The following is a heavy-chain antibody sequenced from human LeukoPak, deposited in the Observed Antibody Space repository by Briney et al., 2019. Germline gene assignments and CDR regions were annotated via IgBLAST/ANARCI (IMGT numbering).Heavy chain of an antibody. V-gene: IGHV3-7*03. CDR3: ARGQRIVGATTDLDY. Sequence: GGSLRLSCAASGFTFSSYWMSWVRQAPGKGLEWVANIKQDGSEKYYVDSVKGRFTISRDNAKNSLYLQMNSLRAEDTAVYYCARGQRIVGATTDLDYWGQGTLVTVSS. D-gene: IGHD1-26*01. CDR1: GFTFSSYW. CDR2: IKQDGSEK. J-gene: IGHJ4*02.